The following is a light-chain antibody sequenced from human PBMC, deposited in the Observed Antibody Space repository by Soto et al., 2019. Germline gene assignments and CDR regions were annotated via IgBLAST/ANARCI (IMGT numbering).Light chain of an antibody. CDR3: QQVNSYPLT. V-gene: IGKV3-11*01. CDR1: QSVSSY. CDR2: DAS. Sequence: EIVLPQYTSTLSLSPGERSTLSCMASQSVSSYLAWYQQKPGQAPRLLIYDASNRATGIPARFSGSGSGTDFTLTISSLQPEDFATYYCQQVNSYPLTFGGGTKVDIK. J-gene: IGKJ4*01.